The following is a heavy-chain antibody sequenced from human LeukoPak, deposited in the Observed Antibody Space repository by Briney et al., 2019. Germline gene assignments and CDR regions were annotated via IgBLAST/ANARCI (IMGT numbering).Heavy chain of an antibody. Sequence: ASVKVSCKASGYTFTSYAMHWVRQAPGQRLEWMGWIYAGNGNTKYSQKFQGRVTITRDTSASTAYMELSSLRSEDTAVYYCAREGGYDYDSFDYWGQGTLVTVSS. CDR2: IYAGNGNT. CDR3: AREGGYDYDSFDY. CDR1: GYTFTSYA. V-gene: IGHV1-3*01. D-gene: IGHD5-12*01. J-gene: IGHJ4*02.